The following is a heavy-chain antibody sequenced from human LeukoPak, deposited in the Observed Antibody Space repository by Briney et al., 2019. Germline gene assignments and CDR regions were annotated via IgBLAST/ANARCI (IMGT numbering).Heavy chain of an antibody. CDR1: GGSISSDY. V-gene: IGHV4-59*08. CDR3: ARLRYSSGWLQDY. J-gene: IGHJ4*02. D-gene: IGHD6-19*01. Sequence: SETLSLTCTVSGGSISSDYWTWIRQPPGKGLEWFGYIYYTGSTNYNPSLKSRVTISVDTSKNQFSLKLSSVTAADTAVYYCARLRYSSGWLQDYWGQGTLVTVSS. CDR2: IYYTGST.